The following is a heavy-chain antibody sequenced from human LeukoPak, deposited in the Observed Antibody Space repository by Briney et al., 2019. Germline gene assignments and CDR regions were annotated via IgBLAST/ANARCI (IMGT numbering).Heavy chain of an antibody. D-gene: IGHD1-1*01. CDR1: GFTFRSYA. CDR3: AKSGVRPDGTFIRGYDY. J-gene: IGHJ4*02. Sequence: GGSLRLSCAASGFTFRSYAMSWVRQAPGKGLEWVSAISGSGGSTYYADSVKGRFTISRDNSKNTLYLQMNSLRAEDTAVYYCAKSGVRPDGTFIRGYDYWGQGTLVTVSS. CDR2: ISGSGGST. V-gene: IGHV3-23*01.